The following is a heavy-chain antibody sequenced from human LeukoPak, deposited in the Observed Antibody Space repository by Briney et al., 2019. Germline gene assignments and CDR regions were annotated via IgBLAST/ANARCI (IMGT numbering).Heavy chain of an antibody. CDR2: IWHDGSRS. CDR1: GFTFRSYS. CDR3: TRDAADYFDSSASFDY. J-gene: IGHJ4*02. Sequence: PGKSLRLSCAASGFTFRSYSMHWVRQAPGQGLEWVAVIWHDGSRSDYADSVKGRFTISRDNSKNTLFLQMNSLRGEDTAVYYCTRDAADYFDSSASFDYWGQGTLVTVSS. D-gene: IGHD3-22*01. V-gene: IGHV3-30*04.